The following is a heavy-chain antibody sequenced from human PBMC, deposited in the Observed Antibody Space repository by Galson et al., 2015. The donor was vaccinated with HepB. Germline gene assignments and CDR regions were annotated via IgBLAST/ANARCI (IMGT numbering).Heavy chain of an antibody. Sequence: SVKVSCKASGDSFTTYAIHWVRQAPGQRLEWMGWIYDVNGNTEYSQKFQDRVTLIRDTSASTAYMELSGLKSEDTAVYYCARGYYDRSAWDFWGQGTLVSVSS. V-gene: IGHV1-3*01. CDR3: ARGYYDRSAWDF. CDR1: GDSFTTYA. D-gene: IGHD3-22*01. CDR2: IYDVNGNT. J-gene: IGHJ4*02.